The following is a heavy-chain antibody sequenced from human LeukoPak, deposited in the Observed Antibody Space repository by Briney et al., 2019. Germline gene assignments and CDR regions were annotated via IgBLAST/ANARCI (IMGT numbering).Heavy chain of an antibody. D-gene: IGHD1-26*01. CDR1: GFTFSSYA. J-gene: IGHJ3*02. CDR3: ARDEWELNTLPAFEI. CDR2: ISYDGSNK. Sequence: PGGSLRLSCAASGFTFSSYAMHWVRQAPGKGLEWVAVISYDGSNKYYADSVKGRFTISRDNSKNTLYLQMNSLRAEDTAVYYCARDEWELNTLPAFEIWGQGTMVTVSS. V-gene: IGHV3-30*04.